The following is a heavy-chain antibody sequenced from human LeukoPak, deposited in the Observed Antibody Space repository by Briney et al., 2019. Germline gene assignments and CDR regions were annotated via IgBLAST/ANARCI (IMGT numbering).Heavy chain of an antibody. V-gene: IGHV3-23*01. Sequence: GGSLRLSCAASGLTSRSYTMTWLRQAPGKGLEWVSTISQSGGRTYYADSVTGRFTISRDNSNNMVYLQMSSLRAEDTAVYYCARDPNGEYIGAFDMWGPGTMVTVSS. CDR3: ARDPNGEYIGAFDM. CDR1: GLTSRSYT. D-gene: IGHD4-17*01. J-gene: IGHJ3*02. CDR2: ISQSGGRT.